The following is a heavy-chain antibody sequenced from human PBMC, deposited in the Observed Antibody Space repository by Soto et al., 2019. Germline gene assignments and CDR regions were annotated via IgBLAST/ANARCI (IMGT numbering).Heavy chain of an antibody. Sequence: SETLSLTCAFYGWSFNGYYCTCIRHTPGTGLEWIGEINHSGSTNYNPSLKSRVTISVDTSKNQFSLKLTSVTAADTAVYYCARDKITGLFDYWGQGTLVTVSS. CDR2: INHSGST. D-gene: IGHD2-8*02. V-gene: IGHV4-34*01. J-gene: IGHJ4*02. CDR3: ARDKITGLFDY. CDR1: GWSFNGYY.